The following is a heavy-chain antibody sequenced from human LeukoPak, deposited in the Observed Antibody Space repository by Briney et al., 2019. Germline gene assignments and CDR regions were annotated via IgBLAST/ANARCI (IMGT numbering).Heavy chain of an antibody. CDR3: ARVSGSGSYYPLYYGMDV. V-gene: IGHV3-23*01. CDR2: ISGSGGST. J-gene: IGHJ6*02. CDR1: GFTFSSYA. D-gene: IGHD3-10*01. Sequence: GGSLRLSCAASGFTFSSYAMSWVRQAPGKGLEWVSAISGSGGSTYYADSVKGRFTISRDNSKNTLYLQMNSLRAEDTAVYYCARVSGSGSYYPLYYGMDVWGQGTTVTVSS.